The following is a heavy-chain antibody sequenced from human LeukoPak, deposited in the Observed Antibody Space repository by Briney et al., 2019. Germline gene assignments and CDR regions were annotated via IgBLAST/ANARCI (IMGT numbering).Heavy chain of an antibody. Sequence: GASVTVSCQASGYTFTGYYMHWVRQAPGQGLEWMGWINPNSGGTNYAQKFQGRVTMTRDTSISTAYMELSRLRSDDTAVYYCARSVAGTFNDDYWGQGTLVTVSS. CDR1: GYTFTGYY. V-gene: IGHV1-2*02. J-gene: IGHJ4*02. CDR3: ARSVAGTFNDDY. D-gene: IGHD6-19*01. CDR2: INPNSGGT.